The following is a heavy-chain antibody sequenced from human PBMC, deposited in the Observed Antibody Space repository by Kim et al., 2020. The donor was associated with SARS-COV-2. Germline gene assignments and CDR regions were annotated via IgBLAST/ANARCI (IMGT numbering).Heavy chain of an antibody. D-gene: IGHD5-18*01. CDR3: ARGERVGIQLWLVYYYYGMDV. J-gene: IGHJ6*02. V-gene: IGHV3-30-3*01. CDR1: GFTFSSYA. CDR2: ISYDGSNK. Sequence: GGSLRLSCAASGFTFSSYAMHWVRQAPGKGLEWVAVISYDGSNKYYADSVTGRFTISRHNSKNTLYLQMNSMRAEDTALYYCARGERVGIQLWLVYYYYGMDVWRQGTTVPVSS.